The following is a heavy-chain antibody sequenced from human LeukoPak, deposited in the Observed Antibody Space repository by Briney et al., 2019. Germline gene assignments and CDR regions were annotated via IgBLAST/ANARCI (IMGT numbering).Heavy chain of an antibody. CDR2: ISASGGST. D-gene: IGHD4/OR15-4a*01. V-gene: IGHV3-23*01. CDR3: ARLNDGFDI. J-gene: IGHJ3*02. Sequence: GGSLRLSCAASGFTFSSYAMTWVRQFPGKGLEWVSTISASGGSTYYADSVKGRFTISRDNSRNTLYLQMNSLRAEDTAVYYCARLNDGFDIWGQGTMVTVSS. CDR1: GFTFSSYA.